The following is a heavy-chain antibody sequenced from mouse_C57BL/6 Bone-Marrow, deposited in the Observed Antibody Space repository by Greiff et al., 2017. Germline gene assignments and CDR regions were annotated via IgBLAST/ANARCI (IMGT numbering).Heavy chain of an antibody. CDR2: IYPGSGNT. V-gene: IGHV1-66*01. D-gene: IGHD1-1*01. Sequence: VQLQQSGPELVKPGASVKISCTASGYSFTSYYIHWVKQRPGQGLEWIGWIYPGSGNTKYNEKLKGKSTMTADTSSSPPYMQLSSLTSEDSAVYYCARVPPVFITTVDWYFDVRGTGTTVTVSS. J-gene: IGHJ1*03. CDR3: ARVPPVFITTVDWYFDV. CDR1: GYSFTSYY.